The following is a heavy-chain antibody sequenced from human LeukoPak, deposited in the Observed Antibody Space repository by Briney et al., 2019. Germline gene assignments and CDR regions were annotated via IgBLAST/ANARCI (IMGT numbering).Heavy chain of an antibody. CDR1: GFSFSDHY. J-gene: IGHJ4*02. CDR2: TKNKANSYTT. V-gene: IGHV3-72*01. Sequence: PGGSLRLSCAASGFSFSDHYMDWVRQAPGKGLEWIGRTKNKANSYTTEYAASVKGRFTISRDDSKSSLYLQMNSLKTEDTAVYYCGACIGSMGGYWGQGTLVTVSS. CDR3: GACIGSMGGY. D-gene: IGHD3-16*01.